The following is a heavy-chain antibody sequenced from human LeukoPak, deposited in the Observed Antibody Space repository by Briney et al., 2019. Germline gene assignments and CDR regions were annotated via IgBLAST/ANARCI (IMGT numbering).Heavy chain of an antibody. D-gene: IGHD7-27*01. J-gene: IGHJ4*02. CDR3: ARQRLGMGQNRVDY. CDR1: GGSISSSSYY. CDR2: IYYSGST. V-gene: IGHV4-39*01. Sequence: KSSETLSLTCTVSGGSISSSSYYWGWIRQPPGKGLEWIGSIYYSGSTYYNPSLKSRVTISVDTSNNQFSLKLSSVTAADTAVYYCARQRLGMGQNRVDYWGQGTLVTVSS.